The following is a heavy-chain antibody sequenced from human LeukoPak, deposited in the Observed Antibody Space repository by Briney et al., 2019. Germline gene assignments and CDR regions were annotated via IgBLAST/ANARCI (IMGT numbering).Heavy chain of an antibody. D-gene: IGHD4-23*01. Sequence: SETLSLTCTVSGGSISSGDNYWSWIRQPQGKGLEGIGYIYYSGSTNYNPSLKGRVTISVDTSKNQFSLKLSSVTAADTAVYYCARQGGGNRNGMDVWGQGTTVTVSS. V-gene: IGHV4-61*08. CDR2: IYYSGST. CDR3: ARQGGGNRNGMDV. CDR1: GGSISSGDNY. J-gene: IGHJ6*02.